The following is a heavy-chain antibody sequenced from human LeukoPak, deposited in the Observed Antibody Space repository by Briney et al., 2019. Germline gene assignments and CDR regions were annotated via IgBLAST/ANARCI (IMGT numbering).Heavy chain of an antibody. J-gene: IGHJ6*03. D-gene: IGHD1-26*01. Sequence: PGGSLRLSCAASGFTFSNYNMNWVRQTPGQGLEWVSSITRGSIYTFYADSVKGRFTISRDNAKNSLSLQMNSLRAEDTAVYYCARDPYNGSYGDDYYYYMDVWGKGTTVTISS. V-gene: IGHV3-21*01. CDR3: ARDPYNGSYGDDYYYYMDV. CDR2: ITRGSIYT. CDR1: GFTFSNYN.